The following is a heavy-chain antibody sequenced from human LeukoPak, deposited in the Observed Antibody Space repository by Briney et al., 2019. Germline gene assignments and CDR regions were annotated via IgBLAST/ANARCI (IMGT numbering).Heavy chain of an antibody. V-gene: IGHV3-7*04. J-gene: IGHJ4*02. CDR3: VRGEPSIAVAAVDY. D-gene: IGHD6-19*01. CDR1: GFTFSSYW. Sequence: PGGSLRLSCAASGFTFSSYWMSWVRQAPGKGPEWVANIKQDGSEKYYVDSVKGRFTISRDNAKNSLYLQMNSLRAEDTAVYYCVRGEPSIAVAAVDYWGQGTLVTVSS. CDR2: IKQDGSEK.